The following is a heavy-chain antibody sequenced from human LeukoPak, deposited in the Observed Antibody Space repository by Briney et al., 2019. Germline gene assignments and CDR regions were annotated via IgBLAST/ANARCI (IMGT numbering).Heavy chain of an antibody. CDR3: ARGIAAATAGYYYYMDV. Sequence: ASVKVSCKASGGTFSSYAISWVRQAPGQGPDWMGWINPNSGGTNYAQKFQGRVTMTRDTSISTAYMELSRLRSDDTAVYYCARGIAAATAGYYYYMDVWGKGTTVTVSS. CDR2: INPNSGGT. D-gene: IGHD6-13*01. CDR1: GGTFSSYA. V-gene: IGHV1-2*02. J-gene: IGHJ6*03.